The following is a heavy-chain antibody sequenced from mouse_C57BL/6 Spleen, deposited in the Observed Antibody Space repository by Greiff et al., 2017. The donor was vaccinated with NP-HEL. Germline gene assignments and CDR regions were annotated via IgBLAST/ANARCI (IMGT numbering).Heavy chain of an antibody. D-gene: IGHD1-1*01. CDR2: IYPRSGNT. Sequence: VQRVESGAELARPGASVKLSCKASGYTFTSYGISWVKQRTGQGLEWIGEIYPRSGNTYYNEKFKGKATLTADKSSSTAYMELRSLTSEDSAVYFCASDYYGREDYYAMDYWGQGTSVTVSS. J-gene: IGHJ4*01. CDR1: GYTFTSYG. CDR3: ASDYYGREDYYAMDY. V-gene: IGHV1-81*01.